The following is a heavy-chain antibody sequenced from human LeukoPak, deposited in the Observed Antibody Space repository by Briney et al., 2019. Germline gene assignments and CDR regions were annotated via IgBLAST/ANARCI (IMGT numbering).Heavy chain of an antibody. CDR1: GYTFTGYY. J-gene: IGHJ5*02. Sequence: GASVKVSCKASGYTFTGYYMHWVRQAPGKGLEWMGGISANNGNTNYAQKFQGRVTMTTDTSTNTAYMELRSLRSDDTAVYYCARERAVAAFDPWGQGTLVTVSS. V-gene: IGHV1-18*04. CDR3: ARERAVAAFDP. CDR2: ISANNGNT. D-gene: IGHD6-19*01.